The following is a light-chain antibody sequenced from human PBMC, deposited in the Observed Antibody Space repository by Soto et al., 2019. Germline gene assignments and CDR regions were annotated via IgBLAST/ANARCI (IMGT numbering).Light chain of an antibody. CDR1: HTIATY. V-gene: IGKV1-39*01. Sequence: EIQMTQSPASLSASVGERVTLTCRASHTIATYLNWYQQKAGKVPEVLIYGTSTLQPGVPSRFTGIGHGTDYTLTINNVQPEDFATYYCQQFYYYPHTFGQGTKLEVK. CDR3: QQFYYYPHT. J-gene: IGKJ2*01. CDR2: GTS.